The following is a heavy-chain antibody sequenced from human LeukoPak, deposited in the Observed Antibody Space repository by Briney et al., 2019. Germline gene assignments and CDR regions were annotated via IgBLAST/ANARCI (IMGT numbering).Heavy chain of an antibody. V-gene: IGHV3-23*01. J-gene: IGHJ6*04. D-gene: IGHD3-10*02. CDR2: ISGSGGST. CDR1: GFTFSSYT. Sequence: GGSLRLSCAASGFTFSSYTMSWVRQAPGKGLEWVSAISGSGGSTYYADSVKGRFTISGDNSKNTLYLQMNSLRAEDTAVYYCAELGITMIGGVWGKGTTVTISS. CDR3: AELGITMIGGV.